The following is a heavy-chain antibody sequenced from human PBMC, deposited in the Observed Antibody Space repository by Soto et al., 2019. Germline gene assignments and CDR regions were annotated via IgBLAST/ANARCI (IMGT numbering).Heavy chain of an antibody. D-gene: IGHD3-16*02. CDR2: ISGSGGST. CDR1: WFTLSSHA. Sequence: GGGLRPSCAAPWFTLSSHAMRWGRPAPGKGLEWVSAISGSGGSTYYADSVKGRFTISRDNSKNTLYLQMNSLRAEDTAVYYCAPHPPTFGGVIEVDYWGQGTLVTVSS. J-gene: IGHJ4*02. V-gene: IGHV3-23*01. CDR3: APHPPTFGGVIEVDY.